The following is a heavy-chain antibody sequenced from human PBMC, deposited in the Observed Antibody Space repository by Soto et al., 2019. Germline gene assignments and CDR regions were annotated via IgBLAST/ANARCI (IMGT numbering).Heavy chain of an antibody. Sequence: PGGSLRLSCSASGFTFSSYAMHWVRQAPGRGLEYVSAISSNGGSTYYADSVKGRFTISRDNSKNTLYLQMSSLRAEDTAVYYCVKGGRDGDYYFDYWGQGTLVTVSS. CDR3: VKGGRDGDYYFDY. CDR1: GFTFSSYA. J-gene: IGHJ4*02. CDR2: ISSNGGST. V-gene: IGHV3-64D*06. D-gene: IGHD4-17*01.